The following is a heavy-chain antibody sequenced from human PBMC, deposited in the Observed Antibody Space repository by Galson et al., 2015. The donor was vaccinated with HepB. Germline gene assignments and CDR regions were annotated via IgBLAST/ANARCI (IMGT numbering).Heavy chain of an antibody. V-gene: IGHV7-4-1*02. J-gene: IGHJ4*02. D-gene: IGHD1-26*01. CDR3: ARGSWAVRATSVY. CDR2: IKTNTGHP. CDR1: GYSFTDYA. Sequence: SVKVSCKASGYSFTDYALNWVRQAPGQGLQWMGWIKTNTGHPTYAQGFTGRFVFSLDTSVSTAYLQISSLKPEDTAVYYCARGSWAVRATSVYWGQGTLVSVSS.